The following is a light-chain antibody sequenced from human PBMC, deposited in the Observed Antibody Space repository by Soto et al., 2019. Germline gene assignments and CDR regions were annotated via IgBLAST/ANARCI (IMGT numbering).Light chain of an antibody. Sequence: QSALTQPASVSGSPGQSITISCRGISSDVGGYNHVSWYQQYPGKAPKLMIYEVIDRPSGVSNRFSGSKSGNTASLTISGLQAEDEADYYCSSYTSSFRRVFGTGTKLTVL. J-gene: IGLJ1*01. CDR1: SSDVGGYNH. CDR2: EVI. CDR3: SSYTSSFRRV. V-gene: IGLV2-14*01.